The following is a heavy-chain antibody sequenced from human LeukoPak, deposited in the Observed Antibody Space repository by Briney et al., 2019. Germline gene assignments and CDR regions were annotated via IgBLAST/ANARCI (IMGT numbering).Heavy chain of an antibody. CDR2: ICHSGST. CDR1: GYSISSGYF. V-gene: IGHV4-38-2*01. D-gene: IGHD3-10*01. J-gene: IGHJ4*02. CDR3: ATNYGSGSYYILVY. Sequence: KTSETLSLTCAVSGYSISSGYFWGWIRQPPGKGLGWIGSICHSGSTYYNPSPKSRVTISLNTSKNQFSLKLSSVTAADTAVYYCATNYGSGSYYILVYWGQGTLVTVSS.